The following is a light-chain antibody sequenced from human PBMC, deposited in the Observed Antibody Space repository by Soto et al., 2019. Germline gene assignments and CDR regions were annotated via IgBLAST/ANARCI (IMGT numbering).Light chain of an antibody. CDR2: GAS. CDR1: QSIGSTF. J-gene: IGKJ4*01. V-gene: IGKV3-20*01. CDR3: QQYGRSPVT. Sequence: EIVLTQSPGTLSLSPGDRASLSCRASQSIGSTFVAWYQQKPGQAPRLILYGASTRATGIRDRFSGSGSGADFSLTISRLEREDFAVYFCQQYGRSPVTFGGGTKVEVK.